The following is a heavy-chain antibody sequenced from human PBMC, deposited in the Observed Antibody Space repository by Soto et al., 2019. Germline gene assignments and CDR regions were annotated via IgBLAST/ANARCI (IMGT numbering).Heavy chain of an antibody. D-gene: IGHD6-19*01. CDR2: IIPILGIA. CDR1: GGTFSSYT. Sequence: GASVKVSCTASGGTFSSYTISWVRQAPGQGLEWMGRIIPILGIANYAQKFQGRVTITADKSTSTAYMELSSLRSEDTAVYYCATSSGWYALDAFDIWGQGTMVTVSS. V-gene: IGHV1-69*02. J-gene: IGHJ3*02. CDR3: ATSSGWYALDAFDI.